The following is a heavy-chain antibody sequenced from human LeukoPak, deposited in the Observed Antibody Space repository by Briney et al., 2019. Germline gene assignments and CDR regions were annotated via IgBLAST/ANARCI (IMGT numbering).Heavy chain of an antibody. CDR3: AKDSMVQGEPKTGFDY. V-gene: IGHV3-7*01. Sequence: GGSLRLSCVGSGLTLSNYWMNWVRQAQGKGMEWVATIKQDGSQKTYVDSVKGRSTISRDNAKKSLYLQMNSLRADDTAVYYCAKDSMVQGEPKTGFDYWGQGTLVTVSS. J-gene: IGHJ4*02. CDR2: IKQDGSQK. CDR1: GLTLSNYW. D-gene: IGHD3-10*01.